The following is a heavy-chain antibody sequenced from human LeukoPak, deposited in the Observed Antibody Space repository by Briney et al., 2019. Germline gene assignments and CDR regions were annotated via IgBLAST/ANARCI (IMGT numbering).Heavy chain of an antibody. V-gene: IGHV1-58*02. CDR1: GFTFSSSV. D-gene: IGHD5-18*01. Sequence: SVKVSCKASGFTFSSSVMQWVRQARGQRLEWIGWIVVGSGNTSYAQKFQERVTITRDMSTSTAYMELSSLRSDDTAVYFCAADLEIQLWFGVGYGMDVWGPGTTVTVSS. J-gene: IGHJ6*02. CDR3: AADLEIQLWFGVGYGMDV. CDR2: IVVGSGNT.